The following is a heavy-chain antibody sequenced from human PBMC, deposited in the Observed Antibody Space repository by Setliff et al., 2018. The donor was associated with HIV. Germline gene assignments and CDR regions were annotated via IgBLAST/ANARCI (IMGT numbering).Heavy chain of an antibody. V-gene: IGHV4-39*01. J-gene: IGHJ4*02. CDR3: GRLSETAMASFDS. D-gene: IGHD2-21*02. CDR1: GGSISSGSYY. Sequence: SETLSLTCTVSGGSISSGSYYWGWIRQPPGKGLEWIGSIYFSGTTYYNPSLESRVTISVDTSKDQFSLKVTSVTAADTAVYYCGRLSETAMASFDSWGQGILVTVSS. CDR2: IYFSGTT.